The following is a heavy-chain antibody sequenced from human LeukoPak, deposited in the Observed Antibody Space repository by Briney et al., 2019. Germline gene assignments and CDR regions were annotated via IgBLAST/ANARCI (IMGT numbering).Heavy chain of an antibody. D-gene: IGHD2-15*01. V-gene: IGHV1-8*01. Sequence: ASVSVSCKASGYTFTSYDINWVRQAPGQGLEWMGWMNPNSGNTVYAQKFQGRVTMTRNTSISTAYMELSSLRSADTAVYYCARVPPERVVVAGYYFDYWGQGTLVTVSS. CDR1: GYTFTSYD. J-gene: IGHJ4*02. CDR3: ARVPPERVVVAGYYFDY. CDR2: MNPNSGNT.